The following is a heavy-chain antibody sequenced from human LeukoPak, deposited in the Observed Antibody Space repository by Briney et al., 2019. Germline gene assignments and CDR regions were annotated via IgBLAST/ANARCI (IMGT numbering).Heavy chain of an antibody. CDR2: ISGSGDIP. CDR1: GFPFSTYA. CDR3: AKDLWFGEFDY. J-gene: IGHJ4*02. D-gene: IGHD3-10*01. V-gene: IGHV3-23*01. Sequence: GGSLLLSCAASGFPFSTYAMSWVRPAPGKGLEWVSSISGSGDIPYYADSVKGRFTISRDNSKNTLYLQMNSLRAEDTAVFYCAKDLWFGEFDYWGQGTLVTVSS.